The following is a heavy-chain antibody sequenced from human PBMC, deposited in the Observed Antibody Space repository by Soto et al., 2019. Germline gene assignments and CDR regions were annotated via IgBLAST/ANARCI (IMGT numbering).Heavy chain of an antibody. J-gene: IGHJ4*02. CDR2: INANNGDT. D-gene: IGHD3-10*01. CDR3: ARMEEGWFGELLSDY. CDR1: GYTFTGYY. Sequence: ASVKVSCKASGYTFTGYYMHWVRQAPGQGLEWMGWINANNGDTNYAQKLQGRVTMTTDASISTAYMELSSPRSEDTAVYYCARMEEGWFGELLSDYWGQGTLVTV. V-gene: IGHV1-2*02.